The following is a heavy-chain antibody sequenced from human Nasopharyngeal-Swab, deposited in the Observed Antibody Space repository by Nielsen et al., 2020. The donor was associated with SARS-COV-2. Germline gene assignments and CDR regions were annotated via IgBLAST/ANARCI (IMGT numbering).Heavy chain of an antibody. CDR1: GFTFDDYG. J-gene: IGHJ4*02. Sequence: GGSLRLSCAASGFTFDDYGMHWVRQAPGKGLEWVSGIIWDGLTIGYADSVKGRFTISRDNAKNSLYLQMNSLRVEDMAFYYCAKATNARYDFWSGSFDYWGQGTLVTVSS. D-gene: IGHD3-3*01. CDR3: AKATNARYDFWSGSFDY. V-gene: IGHV3-9*03. CDR2: IIWDGLTI.